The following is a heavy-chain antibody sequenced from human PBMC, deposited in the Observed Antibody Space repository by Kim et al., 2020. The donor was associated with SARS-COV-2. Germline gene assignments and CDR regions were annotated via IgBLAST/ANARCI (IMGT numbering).Heavy chain of an antibody. CDR2: ISHNGRTT. CDR3: AKDVWDFSGMDV. CDR1: GFTFSACA. J-gene: IGHJ6*02. Sequence: GGSLRLSCAASGFTFSACAMTWVRQSPGKGLEWVSSISHNGRTTYYAASVQGRFTISRDDSKNTLYLRLNSLRAEDTALYYCAKDVWDFSGMDVWGHGTTVTVSS. V-gene: IGHV3-23*01. D-gene: IGHD2-15*01.